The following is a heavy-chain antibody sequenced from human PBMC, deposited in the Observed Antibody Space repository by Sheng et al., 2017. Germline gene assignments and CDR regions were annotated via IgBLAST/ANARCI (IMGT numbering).Heavy chain of an antibody. CDR2: IYHGGST. J-gene: IGHJ5*02. CDR3: ARGGIVGPYNWFDP. CDR1: GYSISSGYY. D-gene: IGHD1-26*01. V-gene: IGHV4-38-2*02. Sequence: QVQLQESGPGLVKPSETLSLTCSVSGYSISSGYYWGWIRQPPGKGLEWIGSIYHGGSTYYNPPLKSRVTISVDTSKNQFSLKLSSVTAADTAVYYCARGGIVGPYNWFDPWGQGTLVTVSS.